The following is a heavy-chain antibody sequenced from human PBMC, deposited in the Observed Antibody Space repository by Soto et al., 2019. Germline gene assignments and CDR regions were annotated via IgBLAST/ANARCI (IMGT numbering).Heavy chain of an antibody. D-gene: IGHD2-15*01. CDR3: AHRQRTVVVGAPFDL. Sequence: QITLRESGPTLVQPTQTLTLTCTLSGVSLTTSGVGVGWIRQPPGKALEWLALIYWDDDKRFSPSLKSRLATPXAXSXXQVVMTMTDMAPVDTAIYYCAHRQRTVVVGAPFDLWGQGSQVTVSS. CDR1: GVSLTTSGVG. J-gene: IGHJ4*02. CDR2: IYWDDDK. V-gene: IGHV2-5*02.